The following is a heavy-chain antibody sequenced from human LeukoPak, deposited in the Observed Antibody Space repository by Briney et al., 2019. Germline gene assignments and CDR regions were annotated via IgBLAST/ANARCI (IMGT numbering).Heavy chain of an antibody. CDR3: ARAGSIAVAGTHYYYYMDV. J-gene: IGHJ6*03. Sequence: SETLSLTCTVSGGSISSSSYYWGWIRQPLGKGLEWIGSIYYSGSTYYNPSLKSRVTISVDTSKNQFSLKLSSVTAADTAVYYCARAGSIAVAGTHYYYYMDVWGKGTTVTVSS. CDR1: GGSISSSSYY. CDR2: IYYSGST. D-gene: IGHD6-19*01. V-gene: IGHV4-39*07.